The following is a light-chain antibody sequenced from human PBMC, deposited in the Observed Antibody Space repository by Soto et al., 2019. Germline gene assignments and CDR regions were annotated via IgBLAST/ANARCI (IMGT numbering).Light chain of an antibody. CDR1: SSNIGNNA. CDR3: AAWDDSLNGWV. V-gene: IGLV1-36*01. Sequence: LTQPPSVSEAPRQRVTISCSGSSSNIGNNAVNWYQQLPGKAPKLLIYYDDLLPSGVSDRFSGSKSGTSASLAISGLQSEDEADYYCAAWDDSLNGWVFGGGTKLTVL. CDR2: YDD. J-gene: IGLJ3*02.